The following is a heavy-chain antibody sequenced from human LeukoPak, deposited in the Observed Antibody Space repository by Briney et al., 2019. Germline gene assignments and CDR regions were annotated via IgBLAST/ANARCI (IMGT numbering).Heavy chain of an antibody. CDR2: IYYSGST. J-gene: IGHJ6*02. CDR1: GGSISSGGYY. Sequence: SQTLSLTCTVSGGSISSGGYYWSWIRQHPGKGLEWIGYIYYSGSTYYNPSLKSRVTISVDTSKNQFSLKLSSVTAADTAVYYCARDPAPAATLGYYYYYGMDVWGQGTTVTVSS. D-gene: IGHD2-2*01. V-gene: IGHV4-31*03. CDR3: ARDPAPAATLGYYYYYGMDV.